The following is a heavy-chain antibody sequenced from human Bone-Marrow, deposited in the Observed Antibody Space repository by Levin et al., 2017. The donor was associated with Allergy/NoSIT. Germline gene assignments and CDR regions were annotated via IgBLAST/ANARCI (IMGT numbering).Heavy chain of an antibody. V-gene: IGHV3-21*01. CDR3: ARTSSSFGLGLDY. CDR2: ISSSRFM. J-gene: IGHJ4*02. D-gene: IGHD5-18*01. CDR1: GFTFSAYS. Sequence: GGSLRLSCAASGFTFSAYSMHWVRQAPGKALEWVSYISSSRFMYYADSLKGRFTISRDDAKDSLYLQMNSLRVEDTGVYYCARTSSSFGLGLDYWGQGTVVTVSS.